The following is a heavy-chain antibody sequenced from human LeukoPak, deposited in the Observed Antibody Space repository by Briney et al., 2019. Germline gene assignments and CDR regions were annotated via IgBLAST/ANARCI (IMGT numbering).Heavy chain of an antibody. CDR3: AGVNYYDSSGYYDY. CDR2: ISSSSSYI. V-gene: IGHV3-21*01. Sequence: GGTLRLSCAASGFTFSSYSMNWVRQAPGKGLEWVSSISSSSSYIYYADSVKGRFTISRDNAKNSLYLQMNSLRAEDTAVYDCAGVNYYDSSGYYDYWGQGTLVTVSS. D-gene: IGHD3-22*01. J-gene: IGHJ4*02. CDR1: GFTFSSYS.